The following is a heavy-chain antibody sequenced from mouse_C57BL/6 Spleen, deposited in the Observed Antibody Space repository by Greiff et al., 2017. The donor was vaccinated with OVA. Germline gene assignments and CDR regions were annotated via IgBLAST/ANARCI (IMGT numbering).Heavy chain of an antibody. J-gene: IGHJ4*01. CDR2: IYPGDGDT. D-gene: IGHD2-1*01. CDR3: ARLRDYLPAIDY. V-gene: IGHV1-80*01. CDR1: GYAFSSYW. Sequence: VQLQQSGAELVKPGASVKISCKASGYAFSSYWMNWVKQRPGKGLEWIGQIYPGDGDTNYNGKFKGKATLTADKSSSTAYMQLSSLTSEDSAVYFCARLRDYLPAIDYWGQGTSVTVSS.